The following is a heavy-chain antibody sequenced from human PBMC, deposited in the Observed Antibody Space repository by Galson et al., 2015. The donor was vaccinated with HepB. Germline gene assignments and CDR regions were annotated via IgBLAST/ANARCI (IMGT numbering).Heavy chain of an antibody. J-gene: IGHJ4*02. CDR3: AREDSGSYSGNFDF. V-gene: IGHV6-1*01. D-gene: IGHD1-26*01. CDR2: AFYRSKWYN. CDR1: GDSVSSESAA. Sequence: CAISGDSVSSESAAWNWIRQSPSRGLEWLGKAFYRSKWYNTYAASVKSRITINPGTAKNQISLQLKSVTPEDTAVYFCAREDSGSYSGNFDFWGQETLVTVSS.